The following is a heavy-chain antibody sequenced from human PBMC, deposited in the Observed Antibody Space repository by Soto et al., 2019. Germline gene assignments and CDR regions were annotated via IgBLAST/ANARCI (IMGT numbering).Heavy chain of an antibody. J-gene: IGHJ5*02. Sequence: GGSLRLSCAASGFTFSSYSMNWVRQAPGKGLEWVSSISSSSSYIYYADSVKGRFTISRDNAKNSLYLQMNSLRAEDTAVYYCARDLLSEIGQWLAYNWFDPWGQGTLVTVSS. CDR2: ISSSSSYI. CDR3: ARDLLSEIGQWLAYNWFDP. D-gene: IGHD6-19*01. V-gene: IGHV3-21*01. CDR1: GFTFSSYS.